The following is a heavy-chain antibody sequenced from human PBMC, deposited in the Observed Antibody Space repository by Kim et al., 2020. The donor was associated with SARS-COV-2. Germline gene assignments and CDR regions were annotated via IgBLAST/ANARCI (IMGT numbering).Heavy chain of an antibody. D-gene: IGHD1-26*01. J-gene: IGHJ3*02. CDR3: ARMTTTRAFDI. Sequence: ANYAQKFQGRVTITADESTSTAYMELSSLRSEDTAVYYCARMTTTRAFDIWGQGTMVTVSS. V-gene: IGHV1-69*01. CDR2: A.